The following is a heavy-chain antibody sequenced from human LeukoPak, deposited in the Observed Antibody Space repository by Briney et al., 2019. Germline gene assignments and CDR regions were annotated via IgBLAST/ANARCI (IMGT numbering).Heavy chain of an antibody. CDR1: GFTFSSYA. CDR2: ISGSGGST. D-gene: IGHD6-19*01. Sequence: GGSLRLSCAASGFTFSSYAMSWVRQVPGKGLEWVSAISGSGGSTYSADSVKGRFTISRDNSKNTLYLQMNSLRAEDTAVYYCTRLKAVAGYQYYFDYWGQGALVTVSS. V-gene: IGHV3-23*01. CDR3: TRLKAVAGYQYYFDY. J-gene: IGHJ4*02.